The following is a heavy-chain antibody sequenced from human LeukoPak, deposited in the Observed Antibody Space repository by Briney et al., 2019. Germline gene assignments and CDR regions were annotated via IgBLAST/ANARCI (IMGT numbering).Heavy chain of an antibody. J-gene: IGHJ3*02. D-gene: IGHD3-3*01. V-gene: IGHV3-23*01. CDR2: ISGSGGST. CDR1: GFTFSSYA. Sequence: GGSLRLSCAASGFTFSSYAMSWVRQAPGKGLEWVSAISGSGGSTYYADSVKGRFTISRGNSKSTLYLQMNSLRAEDTAVYYCAKMTLYDFWSGYIPTHAFDIWGQGTMVTVSS. CDR3: AKMTLYDFWSGYIPTHAFDI.